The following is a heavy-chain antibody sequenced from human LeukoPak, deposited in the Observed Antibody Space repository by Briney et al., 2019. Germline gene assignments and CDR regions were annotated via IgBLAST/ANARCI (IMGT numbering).Heavy chain of an antibody. CDR2: INHSGST. V-gene: IGHV4-34*01. J-gene: IGHJ4*02. CDR3: ARGLRRRFGEYGFDY. CDR1: GGSFSGYY. D-gene: IGHD3-10*01. Sequence: PSETLSPTCAVYGGSFSGYYWSWIRQPPGKGLEWIGEINHSGSTNYNPSLKSRVTISVDTSKNQFSLKLSSVTAADTAVYYCARGLRRRFGEYGFDYWGQGTLVTVSS.